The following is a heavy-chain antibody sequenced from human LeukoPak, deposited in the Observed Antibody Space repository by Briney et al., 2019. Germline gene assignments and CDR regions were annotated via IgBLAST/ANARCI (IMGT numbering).Heavy chain of an antibody. Sequence: ASVKVSCKASGYSFTIYAINWVRQAPGQGLEWMGWINTDTGNPTYAQGFTGRFVFSLDTSVSTAYLQISSLKAADTAVYYCARDGWFGELFNWFDPWGQGTLVTVSS. V-gene: IGHV7-4-1*02. D-gene: IGHD3-10*01. J-gene: IGHJ5*02. CDR2: INTDTGNP. CDR3: ARDGWFGELFNWFDP. CDR1: GYSFTIYA.